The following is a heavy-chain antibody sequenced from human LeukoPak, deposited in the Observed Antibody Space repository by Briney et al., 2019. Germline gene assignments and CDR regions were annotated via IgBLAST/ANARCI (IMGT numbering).Heavy chain of an antibody. J-gene: IGHJ3*02. CDR2: INHSGST. CDR3: ARSDGYGLVGI. CDR1: GGSFSGYY. Sequence: PSETLSLTCAVYGGSFSGYYWSWIRQPPGKGLEWIGEINHSGSTNYNPSLKSRVTISVDTSKNQFSLKLSSVTAADTAVYYCARSDGYGLVGIWGQGTMVTVSS. V-gene: IGHV4-34*01. D-gene: IGHD3-10*01.